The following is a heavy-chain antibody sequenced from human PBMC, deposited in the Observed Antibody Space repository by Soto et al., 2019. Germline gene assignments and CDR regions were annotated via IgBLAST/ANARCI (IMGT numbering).Heavy chain of an antibody. D-gene: IGHD3-10*01. CDR3: ARKDYYGSGSYLA. V-gene: IGHV4-4*07. J-gene: IGHJ5*02. CDR2: MYTRGSA. Sequence: QVQLQESGPGLVKPSETLSLTCSVSGGSITESHWSWIRQPVGKGLEWIGRMYTRGSATYNPSLKSRVTMSLDSSKNEFSLKVRSVTAADTAVYYCARKDYYGSGSYLAWGQGTLVTVSS. CDR1: GGSITESH.